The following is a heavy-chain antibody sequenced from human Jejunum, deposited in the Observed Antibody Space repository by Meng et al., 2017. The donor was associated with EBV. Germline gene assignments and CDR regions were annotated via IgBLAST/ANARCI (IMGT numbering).Heavy chain of an antibody. CDR1: GGSISTDNW. CDR2: IHHSGST. Sequence: QVQLQEPGPGLVKPSGTLSLTCAVSGGSISTDNWWSRVRQPPGKGLEYIGEIHHSGSTKYNPSLKSRVTISVDKSNNHFSLKLSSVTAADTAVYYCARDRGVEDYWGQGTLVTVSS. V-gene: IGHV4-4*02. J-gene: IGHJ4*02. D-gene: IGHD5-24*01. CDR3: ARDRGVEDY.